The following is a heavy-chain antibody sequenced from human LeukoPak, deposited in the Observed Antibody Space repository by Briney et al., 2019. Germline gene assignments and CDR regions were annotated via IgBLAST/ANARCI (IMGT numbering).Heavy chain of an antibody. CDR1: GFTFYDYA. Sequence: GGSLRLSCAVSGFTFYDYAINWVPQAPGKWLECVYNNNWNGGRPGYGDSVKGQFNNYRDNPKISVFLQMHSLRADDTALYYCARDMLLGDAFDIWGQGTMVIVSS. D-gene: IGHD3-10*02. V-gene: IGHV3-20*04. CDR2: NNWNGGRP. CDR3: ARDMLLGDAFDI. J-gene: IGHJ3*02.